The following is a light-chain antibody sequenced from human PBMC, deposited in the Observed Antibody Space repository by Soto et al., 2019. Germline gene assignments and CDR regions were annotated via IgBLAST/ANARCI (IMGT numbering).Light chain of an antibody. V-gene: IGKV3-20*01. CDR1: QSVSNNY. J-gene: IGKJ1*01. Sequence: IVLTQSPGTLSLSPGERSTLSCRAVQSVSNNYLAWYQQNPGQAPRLLIYGASNRATGIPDRLSGSGSGTDFTLTISRLEPEDFAVYYCQQYGSSGTFGQGTKVDNK. CDR2: GAS. CDR3: QQYGSSGT.